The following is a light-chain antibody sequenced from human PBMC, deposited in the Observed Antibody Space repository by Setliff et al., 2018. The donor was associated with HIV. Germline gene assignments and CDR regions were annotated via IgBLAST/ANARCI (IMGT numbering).Light chain of an antibody. CDR3: SSYTDNSTLDV. J-gene: IGLJ1*01. CDR2: DVS. V-gene: IGLV2-14*03. CDR1: SSDVGGYNY. Sequence: VLTQPASVSGSPGQSITISCTGTSSDVGGYNYVSWYQQHPGEAPRLLIYDVSYRPSGISRRFSGSKSGSTASLTISGLQTEDEADYYCSSYTDNSTLDVFGTGTKVTVL.